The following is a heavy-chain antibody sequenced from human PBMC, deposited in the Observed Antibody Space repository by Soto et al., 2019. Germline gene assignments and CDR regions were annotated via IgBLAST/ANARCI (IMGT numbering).Heavy chain of an antibody. CDR2: TTVDGSSI. V-gene: IGHV3-74*01. D-gene: IGHD6-19*01. J-gene: IGHJ3*02. CDR3: TTHSSAVAYYAFDI. CDR1: GFTFSYHW. Sequence: EVQLVESGGGLVQPGGSLRLSCAPAGFTFSYHWVHWVRQAPGKGLEWVSRTTVDGSSISYADSVEGPFTISRDIAKNTVYLQLSSLRVQHTAEYYCTTHSSAVAYYAFDIWGQGTMITVSS.